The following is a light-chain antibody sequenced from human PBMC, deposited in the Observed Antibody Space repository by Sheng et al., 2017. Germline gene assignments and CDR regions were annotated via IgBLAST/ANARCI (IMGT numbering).Light chain of an antibody. Sequence: QSALTQPPSASGSPGQSVTISCTGTSSDVGGYNYVSWYQQHPGKAPKLMIYEVIKRPSGVPDRFSASRSGNTASLTVSGLRAEDEADYYCQSYDSSLSGSWVFGGGTKLTVL. CDR1: SSDVGGYNY. CDR3: QSYDSSLSGSWV. CDR2: EVI. J-gene: IGLJ3*02. V-gene: IGLV2-8*01.